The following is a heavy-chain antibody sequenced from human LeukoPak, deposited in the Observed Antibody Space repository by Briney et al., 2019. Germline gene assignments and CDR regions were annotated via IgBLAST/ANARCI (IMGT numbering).Heavy chain of an antibody. V-gene: IGHV3-74*01. J-gene: IGHJ6*03. D-gene: IGHD2-2*01. Sequence: GGSLRLSCAASGFTFSSYWVHWVRQAPGKGLVWVSRFNTDGGTTSYADSVKGRLTISRDDAKNTLYLQMNSLRVEDTAVYYCARGSRGSYYYYYMDVWGKGTTVTVSS. CDR3: ARGSRGSYYYYYMDV. CDR2: FNTDGGTT. CDR1: GFTFSSYW.